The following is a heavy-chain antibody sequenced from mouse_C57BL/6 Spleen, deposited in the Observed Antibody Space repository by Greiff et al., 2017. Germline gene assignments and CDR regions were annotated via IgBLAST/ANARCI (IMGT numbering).Heavy chain of an antibody. CDR3: ASNMDD. V-gene: IGHV1-64*01. Sequence: QVQLQQPGPELVKPGASVTLSCKASGYTFTSSWMHWVKHRHGQGLEWIGLIHPNSGSTNYNEQFKSKATLTVDNTSITAYMQLDSLAAEDSAVYYCASNMDDWGQGTTLTVSS. CDR2: IHPNSGST. J-gene: IGHJ2*01. CDR1: GYTFTSSW.